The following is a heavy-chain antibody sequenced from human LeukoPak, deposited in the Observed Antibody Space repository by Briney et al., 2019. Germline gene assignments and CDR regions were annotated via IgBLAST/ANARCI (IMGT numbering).Heavy chain of an antibody. J-gene: IGHJ4*02. CDR3: ARQNAAYDSSGYSNDY. CDR2: ISAYNGNT. Sequence: ASVKVSCKASGYTFTSYGISWVRQAPGPGLEWMGWISAYNGNTNYAQKPQGRVTMTTDTSTSTDYMELRSLRSDDTAVYYCARQNAAYDSSGYSNDYWGQGTLVTVSS. D-gene: IGHD3-22*01. V-gene: IGHV1-18*01. CDR1: GYTFTSYG.